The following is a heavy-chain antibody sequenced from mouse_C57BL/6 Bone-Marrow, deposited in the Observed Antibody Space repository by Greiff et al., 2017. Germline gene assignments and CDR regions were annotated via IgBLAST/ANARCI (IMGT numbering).Heavy chain of an antibody. D-gene: IGHD1-1*01. CDR1: GFTFSSYA. Sequence: EVKLMESGGGLVKPGGSLKLSCAASGFTFSSYAMSWVRQTPEKRLEWVATISDGGSYTYYPDNVKGRFTISRDNAKNNLYLQMSHLKSEDTAMYYCASDRCYGSSYCWYFGVWGTGQAVTVTA. CDR3: ASDRCYGSSYCWYFGV. CDR2: ISDGGSYT. J-gene: IGHJ1*03. V-gene: IGHV5-4*03.